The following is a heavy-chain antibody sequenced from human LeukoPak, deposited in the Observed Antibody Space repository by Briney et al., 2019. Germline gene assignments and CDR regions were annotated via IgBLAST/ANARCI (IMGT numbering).Heavy chain of an antibody. CDR1: GGSISSYY. V-gene: IGHV4-4*07. J-gene: IGHJ6*02. CDR2: VYTSGST. Sequence: SETLSLTCNVSGGSISSYYLNWIRQPAGKGLEWIGRVYTSGSTTYSPSLKSRVTMSVDTSKNQVSLKVTSVTAADTAVYYCARAIPSYFGMDVWGQGTTVIVSS. CDR3: ARAIPSYFGMDV.